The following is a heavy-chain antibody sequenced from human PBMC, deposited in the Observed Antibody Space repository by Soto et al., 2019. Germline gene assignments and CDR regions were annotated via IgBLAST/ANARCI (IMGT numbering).Heavy chain of an antibody. D-gene: IGHD6-6*01. CDR1: GGTFSSYA. Sequence: QVQLVQSGAEVKKPGSSVKVSCKASGGTFSSYAINWVRQSPGQGLEWMGRIVPMFGIPNFAPKFQGRVTINEDRSTTTAYMELSSMRSEDTAVYYCASGPYTSSSGGYYYYYMDVWGKGTTVTVSS. V-gene: IGHV1-69*02. J-gene: IGHJ6*03. CDR2: IVPMFGIP. CDR3: ASGPYTSSSGGYYYYYMDV.